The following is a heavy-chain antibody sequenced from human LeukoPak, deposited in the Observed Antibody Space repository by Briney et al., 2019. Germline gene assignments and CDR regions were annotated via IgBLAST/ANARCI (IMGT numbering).Heavy chain of an antibody. J-gene: IGHJ4*02. Sequence: GGSLRLSCAASGFTFSSYWMHWVRQAPGKGLVWVSRINSDGSSTSYADSVKGRFTISRDNAKNTLYLQMNSLRAEDTAVYYCARDDRPYYDILTGYSPPDYWGQGTLVTVSS. V-gene: IGHV3-74*01. CDR1: GFTFSSYW. CDR2: INSDGSST. D-gene: IGHD3-9*01. CDR3: ARDDRPYYDILTGYSPPDY.